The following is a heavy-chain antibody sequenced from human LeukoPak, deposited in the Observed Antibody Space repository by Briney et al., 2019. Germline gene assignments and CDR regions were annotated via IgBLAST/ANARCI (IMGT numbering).Heavy chain of an antibody. Sequence: GGPLSLLCAASGFNYSSYWLHGLRQAPARGVVGVSNIYSYGCSTIFADSVQGRFTISRDNAKNTRYLQMNSLRAEDTAVYDCVRSAFDYWGQGTLVTVSS. CDR1: GFNYSSYW. CDR3: VRSAFDY. J-gene: IGHJ4*02. CDR2: IYSYGCST. V-gene: IGHV3-74*01.